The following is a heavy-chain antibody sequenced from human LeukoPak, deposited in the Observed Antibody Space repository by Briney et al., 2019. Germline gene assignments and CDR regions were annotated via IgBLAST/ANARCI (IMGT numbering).Heavy chain of an antibody. CDR3: ARQEYSSARYYYYMDV. CDR1: GYSFTSYW. V-gene: IGHV5-51*01. CDR2: IYPGDSDT. J-gene: IGHJ6*03. Sequence: GESLKISCKGSGYSFTSYWIGWVRQMPGKGLEWMGIIYPGDSDTRYSPSFQGQVTISADKSISTAYPQWSSLKASDTAMYYCARQEYSSARYYYYMDVWGKGTTVTVSS. D-gene: IGHD6-6*01.